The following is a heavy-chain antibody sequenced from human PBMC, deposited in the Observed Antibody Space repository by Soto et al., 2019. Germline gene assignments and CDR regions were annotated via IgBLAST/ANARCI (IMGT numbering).Heavy chain of an antibody. V-gene: IGHV1-69*01. CDR2: VISLFGTA. CDR3: AREVGYGDFSAALLD. J-gene: IGHJ4*02. D-gene: IGHD4-17*01. CDR1: GGTFSSHS. Sequence: VQLMQSGAEVKKPGSSVKVSCKASGGTFSSHSINCVRQAPGQGLEWMGGVISLFGTANYAHNFKGRVTINADQSTSTAYMELTSLRSDDTAVYYCAREVGYGDFSAALLDWGQGTLVTVSS.